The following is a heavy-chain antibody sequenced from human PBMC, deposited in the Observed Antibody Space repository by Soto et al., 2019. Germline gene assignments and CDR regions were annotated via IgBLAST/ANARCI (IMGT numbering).Heavy chain of an antibody. Sequence: QLQLVQSGAEVKNPGASVKVSCKASGYTFSDYHMHWVRQAPGQGLEWMGWIYPNTGGTSYAQKFQGRVTMTRDTSISTAYMELSRLRSDDTAVYYCAKEMHSGMDVWGQGTTVTVSS. CDR3: AKEMHSGMDV. J-gene: IGHJ6*02. CDR2: IYPNTGGT. D-gene: IGHD2-21*01. CDR1: GYTFSDYH. V-gene: IGHV1-2*02.